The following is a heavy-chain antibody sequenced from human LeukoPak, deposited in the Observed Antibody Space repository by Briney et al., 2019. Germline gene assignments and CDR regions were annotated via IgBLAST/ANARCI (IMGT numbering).Heavy chain of an antibody. D-gene: IGHD3-3*01. V-gene: IGHV3-9*01. CDR2: ISWNSGSI. CDR3: AIFGVAHPDY. CDR1: GFTFDDYA. Sequence: SLRLSCAASGFTFDDYAMHWVRQAPGKGLEWVSGISWNSGSIGYADSVKGRFTISRDNAKNSLYQQMNSLRAEDTALYYCAIFGVAHPDYWGQGTLVTVSS. J-gene: IGHJ4*02.